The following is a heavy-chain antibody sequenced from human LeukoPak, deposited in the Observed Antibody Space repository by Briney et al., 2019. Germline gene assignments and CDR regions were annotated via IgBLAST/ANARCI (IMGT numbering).Heavy chain of an antibody. CDR3: AKDVDPFGSGSYVEGFDY. CDR1: GFTFSSYG. V-gene: IGHV3-30*18. CDR2: ISHDGSNK. D-gene: IGHD3-10*01. J-gene: IGHJ4*02. Sequence: GRSLRLSCAASGFTFSSYGMHWVRQAPGKGLEWVAVISHDGSNKYYADSVKGRFTISRDNSKNTLYLQMNSLRAEDTAVYYCAKDVDPFGSGSYVEGFDYWGQGTLVTVSS.